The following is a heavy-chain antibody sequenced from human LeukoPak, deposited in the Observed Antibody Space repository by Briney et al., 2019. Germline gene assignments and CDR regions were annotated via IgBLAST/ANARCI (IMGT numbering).Heavy chain of an antibody. CDR3: ARGRGSGSYYNSPGWFDP. CDR2: ISYDGSNK. Sequence: GGSLRLSCAASGFTFSSYAMHWVRQAPGKGLEWVAVISYDGSNKYYADSVKGRFTISRDNSKDTLYLQMNSQRAEDTAVYYCARGRGSGSYYNSPGWFDPWGQGTLVTVSS. V-gene: IGHV3-30-3*01. D-gene: IGHD3-10*01. J-gene: IGHJ5*02. CDR1: GFTFSSYA.